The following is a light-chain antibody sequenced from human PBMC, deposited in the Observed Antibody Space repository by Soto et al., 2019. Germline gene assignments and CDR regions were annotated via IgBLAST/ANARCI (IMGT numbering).Light chain of an antibody. V-gene: IGKV1-12*01. CDR1: QGINKW. CDR3: KQANSFHLT. CDR2: AAS. J-gene: IGKJ4*01. Sequence: DIQMTHSPSSLSAAVGDRVTITCRASQGINKWLAWYQQKPGKAPQLLISAASTLRSGVPSRFSRSGSGKDFILTISNLQPEDFATYFSKQANSFHLTIGGGRKVEIX.